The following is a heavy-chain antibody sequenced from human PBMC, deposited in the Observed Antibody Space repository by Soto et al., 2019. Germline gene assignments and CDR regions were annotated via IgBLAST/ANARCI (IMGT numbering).Heavy chain of an antibody. D-gene: IGHD5-12*01. CDR3: AKLGMTTINRDY. V-gene: IGHV3-23*01. CDR2: ISGSGGNT. CDR1: GFSFDTYA. Sequence: EAQLLESGGGLVQPGGSLRLSCAASGFSFDTYAMSWVRQAPGKGLEWVSSISGSGGNTYYADSVKGRFTISRDNSKNILYIQMTSLRAEDTALYYCAKLGMTTINRDYWGQGTQVTVSS. J-gene: IGHJ4*02.